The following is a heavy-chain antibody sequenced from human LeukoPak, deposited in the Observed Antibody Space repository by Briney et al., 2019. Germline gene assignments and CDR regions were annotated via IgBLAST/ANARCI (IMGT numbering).Heavy chain of an antibody. CDR2: ISSSGSTI. Sequence: GGSLRLSCAASGFTFSSYEMNWVRQAPGKGLEWVSYISSSGSTIYYADSVKGRFTISRDNAKNSLYLQMNTLRAEDTAVYYCARDGTRAVGAFDIWGHGTMVTVSS. CDR3: ARDGTRAVGAFDI. D-gene: IGHD1-26*01. V-gene: IGHV3-48*03. CDR1: GFTFSSYE. J-gene: IGHJ3*02.